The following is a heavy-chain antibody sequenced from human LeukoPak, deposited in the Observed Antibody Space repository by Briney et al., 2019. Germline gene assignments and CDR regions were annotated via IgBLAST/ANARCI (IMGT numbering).Heavy chain of an antibody. CDR3: ARDRGSEQQLVRPDAFDI. Sequence: SSETLSLTCTVSGGSISSYYWSWIRQPPGKGLEWIGYIYHSGSTYYNPSLKSRVTISVDRSKNQFSLKLSSVTAADTAVYYCARDRGSEQQLVRPDAFDIWGQGTMVTVSS. V-gene: IGHV4-59*12. D-gene: IGHD6-13*01. CDR1: GGSISSYY. J-gene: IGHJ3*02. CDR2: IYHSGST.